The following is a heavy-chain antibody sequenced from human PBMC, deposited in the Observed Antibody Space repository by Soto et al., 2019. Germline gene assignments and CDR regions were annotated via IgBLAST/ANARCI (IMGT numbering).Heavy chain of an antibody. J-gene: IGHJ4*02. Sequence: QVQLVQSGAEVKKPGASVKASCKASGYTFTSYYMHWVRQAPGQGLEWMGIINPSGGSTNYAKKVQGGVTMTRDTSTSTVYMELSGLRSEDTAVYYCSRVPSPHYGCNSPQFDYWGQGTLVTVSS. CDR2: INPSGGST. CDR1: GYTFTSYY. D-gene: IGHD4-17*01. V-gene: IGHV1-46*03. CDR3: SRVPSPHYGCNSPQFDY.